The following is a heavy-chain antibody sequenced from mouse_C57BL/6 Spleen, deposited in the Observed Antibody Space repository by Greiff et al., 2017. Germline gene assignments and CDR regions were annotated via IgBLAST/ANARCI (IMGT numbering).Heavy chain of an antibody. CDR1: GYTFTSYW. D-gene: IGHD2-1*01. Sequence: VQLQQPGAELVRPGSSVKLSCKASGYTFTSYWMHWVKQRPIQGLEWIGNIDPSDSETHYNQKFKDKATLTVDKSSNTAYMQISSLTSEDSAVYYCASDGNPGVAYGGQGTLVTVSA. CDR2: IDPSDSET. V-gene: IGHV1-52*01. J-gene: IGHJ3*01. CDR3: ASDGNPGVAY.